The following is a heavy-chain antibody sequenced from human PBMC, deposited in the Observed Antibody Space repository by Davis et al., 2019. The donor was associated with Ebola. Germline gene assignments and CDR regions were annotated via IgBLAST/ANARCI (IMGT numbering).Heavy chain of an antibody. CDR2: ISGSGVST. J-gene: IGHJ4*02. CDR1: GFTFSNYA. V-gene: IGHV3-23*01. D-gene: IGHD5-12*01. CDR3: AKVIGGYDFDY. Sequence: GGSLRLSCAASGFTFSNYAMSWVRQAPGKGLEWVSAISGSGVSTYYADSVKGRFSISRDNPKNTMYLQMNSLRAEDTAVYYCAKVIGGYDFDYWGQGTLVTVSS.